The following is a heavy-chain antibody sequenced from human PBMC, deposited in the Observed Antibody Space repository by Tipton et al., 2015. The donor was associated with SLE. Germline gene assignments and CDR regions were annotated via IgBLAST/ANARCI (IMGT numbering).Heavy chain of an antibody. Sequence: TLSLTCTVSGGSISSYYWSWIRQPPGKGLEWIGYIYYSGSTDYNPSLKSRVTISVDTSKNQFSLNLSSVTAADTAVYYCARGTTGDTYYYYGRHVWGQGTTVTVSS. CDR3: ARGTTGDTYYYYGRHV. V-gene: IGHV4-59*01. CDR2: IYYSGST. J-gene: IGHJ6*02. D-gene: IGHD7-27*01. CDR1: GGSISSYY.